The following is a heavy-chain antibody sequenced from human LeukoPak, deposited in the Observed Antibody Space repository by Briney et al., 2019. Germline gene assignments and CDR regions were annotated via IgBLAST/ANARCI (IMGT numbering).Heavy chain of an antibody. CDR3: VTYYYGSSAPKRNY. CDR1: GGSFSDYF. D-gene: IGHD3-22*01. Sequence: KPSETLSLTCAVYGGSFSDYFWSWIRQPPGKGLEWIGEISHSGSTTYNPSLRSRVTISGDTSKKQFSLKLSSMTAADTAAYYCVTYYYGSSAPKRNYWGQGILVTVSS. V-gene: IGHV4-34*01. CDR2: ISHSGST. J-gene: IGHJ4*02.